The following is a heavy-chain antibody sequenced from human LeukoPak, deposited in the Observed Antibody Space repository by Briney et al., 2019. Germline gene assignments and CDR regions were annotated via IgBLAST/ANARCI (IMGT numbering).Heavy chain of an antibody. J-gene: IGHJ4*02. Sequence: GGSLRLSCAASGFTFSSNSMTWVRQTPGKGLEWVSGISGSGDSTFYADSVKGRFTISRDNSRNTLYLQMSSLRPEDTAVYCCTKWSGFGDDWGQGTLVTVSS. V-gene: IGHV3-23*01. D-gene: IGHD3-10*01. CDR3: TKWSGFGDD. CDR2: ISGSGDST. CDR1: GFTFSSNS.